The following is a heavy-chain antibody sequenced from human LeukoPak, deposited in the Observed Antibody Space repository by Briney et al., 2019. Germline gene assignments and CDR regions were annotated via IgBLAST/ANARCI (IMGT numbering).Heavy chain of an antibody. CDR3: TTDPGDYPDY. V-gene: IGHV3-53*01. D-gene: IGHD4-17*01. CDR1: GFTVSRDY. J-gene: IGHJ4*02. CDR2: IYGGDTT. Sequence: GGSLRLSCAASGFTVSRDYMSWVRQAPGKGLEWVSVIYGGDTTYYADSVRGRFTISRDTSKNTLYLQMNSLRVDDTAVYYCTTDPGDYPDYWGQGTLVTVSP.